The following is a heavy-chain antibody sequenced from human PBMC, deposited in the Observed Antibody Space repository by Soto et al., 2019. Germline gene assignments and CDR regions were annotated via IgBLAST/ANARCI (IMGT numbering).Heavy chain of an antibody. D-gene: IGHD6-25*01. Sequence: QVQLVQSGAEVKKPGSSVKVSCKASGGTFSSYAISWVRQATGQGLEWMGGIIPIFGTANYAQKFQGRVTITADESTSTAYMELSSLRSEDTAVYYCARDRRRLTQPLYFDYWGQGTLVTVSS. CDR2: IIPIFGTA. J-gene: IGHJ4*02. CDR3: ARDRRRLTQPLYFDY. CDR1: GGTFSSYA. V-gene: IGHV1-69*01.